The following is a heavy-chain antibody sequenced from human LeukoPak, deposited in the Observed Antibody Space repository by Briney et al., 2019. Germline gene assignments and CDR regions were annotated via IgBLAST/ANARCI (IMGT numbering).Heavy chain of an antibody. Sequence: GGSLRLSCAASGFTFSSYAMSWVRQAPGMGLEWVSAISGSGGSTYYADSVKGRFTISRDNSKNTLYLQMNSLRAEDTAVYYCAKNSGYSYGTVYYFDYWGQGTLVTVSS. J-gene: IGHJ4*02. V-gene: IGHV3-23*01. CDR3: AKNSGYSYGTVYYFDY. CDR1: GFTFSSYA. CDR2: ISGSGGST. D-gene: IGHD5-18*01.